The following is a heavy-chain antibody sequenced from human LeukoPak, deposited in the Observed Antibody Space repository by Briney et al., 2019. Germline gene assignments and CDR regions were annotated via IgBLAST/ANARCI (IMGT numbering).Heavy chain of an antibody. D-gene: IGHD6-13*01. CDR3: ARRLHIAAAGYNWFDT. CDR2: IYTSGST. Sequence: PSETLSLTCTVSGGSISSYYWSWIRQPPGKGLEWIGYIYTSGSTNYNPSLKSRVTISVDTSKNQFSLKLSSVTAADTAVDYCARRLHIAAAGYNWFDTWGQGTLVTVSS. J-gene: IGHJ5*02. CDR1: GGSISSYY. V-gene: IGHV4-4*09.